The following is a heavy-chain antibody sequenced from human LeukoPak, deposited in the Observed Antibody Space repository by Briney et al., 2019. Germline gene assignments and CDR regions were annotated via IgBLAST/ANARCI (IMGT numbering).Heavy chain of an antibody. CDR3: ARNQQLANFDY. D-gene: IGHD6-13*01. CDR2: IYHSGTT. V-gene: IGHV4-30-2*01. J-gene: IGHJ4*02. CDR1: GGSINSGGFS. Sequence: SETLSLTCAVSGGSINSGGFSWTWIRQPPGKGLEWIGYIYHSGTTYYNPSLKSRVTISVDNGKNQFALKLSSVTAADTAVYYCARNQQLANFDYWGQGTLVTVSS.